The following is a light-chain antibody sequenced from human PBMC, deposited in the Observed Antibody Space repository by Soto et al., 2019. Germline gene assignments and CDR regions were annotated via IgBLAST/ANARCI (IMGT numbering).Light chain of an antibody. CDR3: LLSYNGPYV. CDR2: DTT. J-gene: IGLJ1*01. CDR1: TGAVTNGHY. Sequence: VVTQEPSLTVSPGGTVTLTCGSSTGAVTNGHYPYWFQQKPGQAPRTLIYDTTNRHSWTPARFSGSLLGGKAALTLSGAQPEDEAEYYCLLSYNGPYVFGTGTKATVL. V-gene: IGLV7-46*01.